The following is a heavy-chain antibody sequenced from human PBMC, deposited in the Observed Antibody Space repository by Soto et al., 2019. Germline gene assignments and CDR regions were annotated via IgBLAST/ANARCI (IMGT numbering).Heavy chain of an antibody. J-gene: IGHJ6*03. V-gene: IGHV4-39*01. Sequence: TLSLTCTVSGGSISSSSYYWGWIRQPPGKGLEWIGSIYYSGSTYYNPSLKSRVTISVDTSKNQFSLKLSSVTAADTAVYYCARHILKRTYCSSTSCYDSGIYYYYYMDVWGKGTTVTVSS. D-gene: IGHD2-2*01. CDR2: IYYSGST. CDR1: GGSISSSSYY. CDR3: ARHILKRTYCSSTSCYDSGIYYYYYMDV.